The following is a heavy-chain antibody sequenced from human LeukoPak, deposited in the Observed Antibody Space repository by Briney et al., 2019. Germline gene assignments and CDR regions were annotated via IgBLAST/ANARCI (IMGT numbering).Heavy chain of an antibody. V-gene: IGHV1-18*01. Sequence: ASVKVSCKASGYTFTSYGISWVRQAPGQGLEWMGWISAYNGNTNYAQKLQGRITMTTDTSTSTAYMELRSLRSDDTAVYYCARWYSSSSGIGYYYYYMDVWGKGTTVTVSS. J-gene: IGHJ6*03. D-gene: IGHD6-6*01. CDR1: GYTFTSYG. CDR3: ARWYSSSSGIGYYYYYMDV. CDR2: ISAYNGNT.